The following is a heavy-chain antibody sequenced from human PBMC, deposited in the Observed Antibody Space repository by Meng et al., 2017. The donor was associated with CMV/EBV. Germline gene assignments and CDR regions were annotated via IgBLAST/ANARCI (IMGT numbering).Heavy chain of an antibody. D-gene: IGHD3-16*02. J-gene: IGHJ4*02. CDR3: TTGVRVIVISQSPELTDY. V-gene: IGHV3-15*01. CDR2: IKSKTDGGTT. CDR1: GFTFSNAW. Sequence: GGSLRLSCAASGFTFSNAWMSWVRQAPGKGLEWVGRIKSKTDGGTTDYAAPVKGRFTISRDDSKNTLYLQMNSLKTEDTAVYYCTTGVRVIVISQSPELTDYWGQGTLVTVSS.